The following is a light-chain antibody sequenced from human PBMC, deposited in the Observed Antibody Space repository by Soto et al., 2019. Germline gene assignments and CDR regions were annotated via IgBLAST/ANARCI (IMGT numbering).Light chain of an antibody. CDR2: WAS. CDR1: QSVLYRSNNNNY. Sequence: DIVMTQSPDSLAVFLGERAAINCKSSQSVLYRSNNNNYLAWYQQKPGQPPKLLIYWASTRESGVPDRFSGSGSGTDFTLTISSRQAEDVAVYYCQQYYTTPYTFGQGTKLEIK. V-gene: IGKV4-1*01. J-gene: IGKJ2*01. CDR3: QQYYTTPYT.